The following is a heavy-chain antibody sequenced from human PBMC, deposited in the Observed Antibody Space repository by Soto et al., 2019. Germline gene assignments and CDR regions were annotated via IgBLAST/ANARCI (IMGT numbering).Heavy chain of an antibody. CDR3: ARDQRLVLYYYYGMDV. D-gene: IGHD6-13*01. J-gene: IGHJ6*02. V-gene: IGHV3-33*01. CDR2: IWYDGSNK. CDR1: GFTFSSYG. Sequence: QVQLVESGGGVVQPGRSLRLSCAASGFTFSSYGMHWVRQAPGKGLEWVAVIWYDGSNKYYADSVKGRFTISRDNSKNTLYLQMNSLRAEDTAVYYCARDQRLVLYYYYGMDVWGQGTTVTVSS.